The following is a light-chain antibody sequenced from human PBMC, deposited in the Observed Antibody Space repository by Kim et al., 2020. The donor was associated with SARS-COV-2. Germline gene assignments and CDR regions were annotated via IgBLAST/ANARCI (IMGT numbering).Light chain of an antibody. CDR3: HQYNKWPPGT. V-gene: IGKV3-15*01. CDR2: HAS. J-gene: IGKJ1*01. Sequence: EMVMTQSPATLSVSPGERATLSCRASQSVSSNLAWYQQKPGQAPRLLIYHASTRAAGIPARFSGSGSGTEFTLTISSLQSEDFAVYYCHQYNKWPPGTFGQGTKVEI. CDR1: QSVSSN.